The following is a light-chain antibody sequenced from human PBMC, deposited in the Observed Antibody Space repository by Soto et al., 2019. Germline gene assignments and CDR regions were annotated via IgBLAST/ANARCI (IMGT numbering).Light chain of an antibody. V-gene: IGKV3-11*01. CDR2: DAS. J-gene: IGKJ5*01. CDR3: QQRSNRPPGIT. Sequence: EIVLTQSPGTLSLSPGERATLSCRASQSVNSRLAWCQHKPGQAPRLLIYDASTRATGIPARFSGSGSGTDFTLTISSLEPEDFAVYYCQQRSNRPPGITFGQGTRLEIK. CDR1: QSVNSR.